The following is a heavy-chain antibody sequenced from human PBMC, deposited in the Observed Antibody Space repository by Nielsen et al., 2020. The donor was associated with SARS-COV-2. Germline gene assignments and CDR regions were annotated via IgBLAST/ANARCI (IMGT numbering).Heavy chain of an antibody. Sequence: ASAKVSCKASGYTFTSYAMHWVRQAPGQRLEWMGWINAGNGNTKYSQKFQGRVTITRDTSASTAYMELSSLRSEDTAVYYCARGHIVVVTTLDYWGQGTLVTVSS. D-gene: IGHD2-21*02. J-gene: IGHJ4*02. CDR2: INAGNGNT. CDR1: GYTFTSYA. V-gene: IGHV1-3*01. CDR3: ARGHIVVVTTLDY.